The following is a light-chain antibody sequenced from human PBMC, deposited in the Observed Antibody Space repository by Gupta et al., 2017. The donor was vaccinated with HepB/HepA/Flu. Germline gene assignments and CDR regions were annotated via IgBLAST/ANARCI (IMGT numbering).Light chain of an antibody. CDR3: QQCKSSPPT. Sequence: DMQLTQSPSFLSASIGDRVTITFRASQGINSYLGWYQHKPGKAPKFLIYDASTVQTGVPSRFSGSGSGTEFTLTISSLQPEDFATYYCQQCKSSPPTFGGGTKVEIK. J-gene: IGKJ4*01. CDR1: QGINSY. V-gene: IGKV1-9*01. CDR2: DAS.